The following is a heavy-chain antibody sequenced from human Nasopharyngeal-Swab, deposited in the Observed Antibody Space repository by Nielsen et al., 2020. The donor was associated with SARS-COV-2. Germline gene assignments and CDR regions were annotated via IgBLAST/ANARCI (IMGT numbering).Heavy chain of an antibody. CDR1: GYTFTSYD. Sequence: ASVKVSCKASGYTFTSYDINWVRQATGQGLEWMGWMNPNSGNTGYAQKFQGRVTMTRDTSISTAYMELSRLRSDDTAVYYCARDGTRYNWNDYYYGMDVWGQGTTVTVSS. D-gene: IGHD1-1*01. CDR2: MNPNSGNT. CDR3: ARDGTRYNWNDYYYGMDV. V-gene: IGHV1-8*01. J-gene: IGHJ6*02.